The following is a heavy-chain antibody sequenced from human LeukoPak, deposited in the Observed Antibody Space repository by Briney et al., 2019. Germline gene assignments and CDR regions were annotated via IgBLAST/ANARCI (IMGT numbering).Heavy chain of an antibody. CDR2: INPSGGST. Sequence: ASVKVSCKASGYTFTSYYMHWVRQAPGQGLEWMGIINPSGGSTSYAQKFQGRVTMTRDTSISTAYMELSRLRSDDTAVYYCARGLDSSGWYYYYMDVWGKGTTVTVSS. D-gene: IGHD6-19*01. J-gene: IGHJ6*03. CDR1: GYTFTSYY. CDR3: ARGLDSSGWYYYYMDV. V-gene: IGHV1-46*01.